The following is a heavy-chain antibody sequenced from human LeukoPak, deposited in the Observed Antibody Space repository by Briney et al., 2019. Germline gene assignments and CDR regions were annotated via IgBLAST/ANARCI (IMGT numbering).Heavy chain of an antibody. V-gene: IGHV3-21*01. CDR3: AREIGGGLGPGY. CDR2: ISSSSSYI. J-gene: IGHJ4*02. Sequence: GGSLRLSCAASGFTFSSYSMNWVRQAPGKGLEWVSSISSSSSYIYYADSVKGRFTISRDNAKNSLYLQMNSLRAEDTAVYYCAREIGGGLGPGYWGQGTLVIVSS. CDR1: GFTFSSYS. D-gene: IGHD2-15*01.